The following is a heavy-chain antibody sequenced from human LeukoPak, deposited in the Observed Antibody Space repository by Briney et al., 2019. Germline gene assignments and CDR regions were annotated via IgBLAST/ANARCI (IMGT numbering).Heavy chain of an antibody. J-gene: IGHJ4*02. V-gene: IGHV3-23*01. CDR1: GFTFSSYA. CDR2: ISGSGGST. Sequence: PGGSLRLSCAASGFTFSSYAMSWVRQAPGKGLEWVSAISGSGGSTYYADSVKGRFTISRDNSKNTLYLQMNSLRAEDTAVYYCATSPEYSSFFDYWGQGTLVTVSS. D-gene: IGHD6-6*01. CDR3: ATSPEYSSFFDY.